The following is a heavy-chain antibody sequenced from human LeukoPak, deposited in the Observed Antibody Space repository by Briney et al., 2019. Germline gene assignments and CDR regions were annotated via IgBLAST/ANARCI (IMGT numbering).Heavy chain of an antibody. CDR2: IYSGGST. V-gene: IGHV3-53*01. CDR3: ARDGIAAAGPDAFDI. J-gene: IGHJ3*02. D-gene: IGHD6-13*01. CDR1: GFTFSSYW. Sequence: GGSLRLSCSASGFTFSSYWVTWVRQAPGKGLEWVSVIYSGGSTYYADSVKGRFTISRDNSRNTLYLQMNSLRAEDTAVYYCARDGIAAAGPDAFDIWGQGTMVTVSS.